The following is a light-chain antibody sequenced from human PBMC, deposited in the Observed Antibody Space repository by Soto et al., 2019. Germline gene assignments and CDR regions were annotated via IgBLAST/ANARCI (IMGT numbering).Light chain of an antibody. V-gene: IGKV3D-15*01. CDR2: AAS. CDR1: QSVSSV. CDR3: QQYDNWPHT. J-gene: IGKJ2*01. Sequence: EIVMTQSPATLSVSPGERATLSCRASQSVSSVAWYLQKPGQTPKLLIYAASTRATGMPARFSGSGSGTEFTLTISSLQSEDFEVYYCQQYDNWPHTFGQGTQLEIK.